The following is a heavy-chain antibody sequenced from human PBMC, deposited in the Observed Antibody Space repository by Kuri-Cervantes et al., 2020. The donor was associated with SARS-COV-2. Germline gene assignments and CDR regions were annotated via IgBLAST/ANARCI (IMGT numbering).Heavy chain of an antibody. Sequence: GGSLRLSCKASRYTFTAYYIHWVRQAPGQGLEWMGWINPNSGDTNYSQKFQGWVTMTRDTSISTAYMELSRLRSDDTAVYYCAREEAYDSSAYQTIHFDYWGQGTLVTVSS. J-gene: IGHJ4*02. D-gene: IGHD3-22*01. CDR1: RYTFTAYY. CDR3: AREEAYDSSAYQTIHFDY. V-gene: IGHV1-2*04. CDR2: INPNSGDT.